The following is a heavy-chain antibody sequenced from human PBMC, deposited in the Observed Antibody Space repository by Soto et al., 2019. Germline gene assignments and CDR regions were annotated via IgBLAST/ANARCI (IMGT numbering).Heavy chain of an antibody. D-gene: IGHD3-10*01. V-gene: IGHV4-59*01. Sequence: SETLSLTCTVSGGSMSSDYWSWIRQPPGKGLEWIGYIYYTGNTNYNPSLKSRVTISVDTSKNQFSLKMSSVTTADTAVYYCAREFTYYYGSGSRRYYFDYWGQGTLVTGSS. CDR2: IYYTGNT. J-gene: IGHJ4*02. CDR3: AREFTYYYGSGSRRYYFDY. CDR1: GGSMSSDY.